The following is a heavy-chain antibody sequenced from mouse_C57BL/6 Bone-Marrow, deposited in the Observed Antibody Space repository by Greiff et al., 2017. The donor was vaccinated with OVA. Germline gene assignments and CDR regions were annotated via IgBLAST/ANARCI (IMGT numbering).Heavy chain of an antibody. V-gene: IGHV5-12*01. J-gene: IGHJ4*01. CDR3: ARHGSYEAFPHYYAMDY. CDR2: ISNGGGST. D-gene: IGHD2-3*01. CDR1: GFTFSDYY. Sequence: EVKVVESGGGLVQPGGSLKLSCAASGFTFSDYYMYWVRQTPEKRLEWVAYISNGGGSTYYPDTVKGRFTISRDNAKNTLYLQMSRLKSEDTAMYYCARHGSYEAFPHYYAMDYWGQGTSVTVSS.